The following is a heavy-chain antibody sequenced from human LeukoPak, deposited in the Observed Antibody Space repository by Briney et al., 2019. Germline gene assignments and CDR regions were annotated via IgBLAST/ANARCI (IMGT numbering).Heavy chain of an antibody. J-gene: IGHJ6*02. CDR2: TYYRSKWYI. CDR1: GDSVSSTGAA. CDR3: ARKLGIAVGDYYYYGLDV. D-gene: IGHD6-19*01. V-gene: IGHV6-1*01. Sequence: SQTLSLTCAISGDSVSSTGAAWNWIRQSPSRGLEWLGRTYYRSKWYIDYAVSVKSRITINPDTSKNQFSLQLNSVTPEDTAVYYCARKLGIAVGDYYYYGLDVWGQGTTVTVSS.